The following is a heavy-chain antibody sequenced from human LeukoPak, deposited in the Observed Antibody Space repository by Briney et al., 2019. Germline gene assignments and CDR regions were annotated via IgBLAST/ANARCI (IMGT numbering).Heavy chain of an antibody. CDR1: GGSISSYY. J-gene: IGHJ5*02. Sequence: SETLSLTCTVSGGSISSYYWSWIRQPPGKGLEWMGDIYYSGSTNYNPSLKSRFTISVDTSKNQYSLKLSSVTAADTAVYYCARATTGTTNWFDPWGQGTLVTVSS. V-gene: IGHV4-59*01. CDR3: ARATTGTTNWFDP. D-gene: IGHD1-1*01. CDR2: IYYSGST.